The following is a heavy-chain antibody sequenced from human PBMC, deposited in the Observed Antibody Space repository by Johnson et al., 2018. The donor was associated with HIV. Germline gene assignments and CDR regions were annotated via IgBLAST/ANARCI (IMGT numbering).Heavy chain of an antibody. CDR3: ARHSDYESRGYGFANALDI. V-gene: IGHV3-64*01. CDR1: GFTFSSYA. D-gene: IGHD3-22*01. Sequence: VQLVESGGGLVQPGGSLRLSCAASGFTFSSYAMHWVRQAPGKGLEYVSAISSNGGSTYYANSVKGRFSISRDNSKNTLYLQMGSLRAEDMAVYYCARHSDYESRGYGFANALDIWGQGTMVTVSS. CDR2: ISSNGGST. J-gene: IGHJ3*02.